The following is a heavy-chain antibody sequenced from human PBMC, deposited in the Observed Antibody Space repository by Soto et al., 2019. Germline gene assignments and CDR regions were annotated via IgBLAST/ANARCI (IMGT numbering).Heavy chain of an antibody. J-gene: IGHJ4*01. V-gene: IGHV4-31*03. CDR2: RYYSEST. Sequence: PSETLSSTGTVFGGSITTAGYYWSWIGQLPGKGLEWIGHRYYSESTYYNPSLKSRVSISLDTSKNQFSLKLSFVTGADTAMYYCALTRCSGGSCYSWSLDDVGQGTPGHVPS. CDR3: ALTRCSGGSCYSWSLDD. CDR1: GGSITTAGYY. D-gene: IGHD2-15*01.